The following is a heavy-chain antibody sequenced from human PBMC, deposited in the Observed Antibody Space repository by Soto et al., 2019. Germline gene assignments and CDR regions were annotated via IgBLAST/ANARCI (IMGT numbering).Heavy chain of an antibody. D-gene: IGHD3-10*01. CDR2: ISGSGSTI. V-gene: IGHV3-48*01. CDR3: ASNYYGSTKDYYYYYGLDV. CDR1: GFTFSNFR. J-gene: IGHJ6*02. Sequence: EVQLVESGGGLVQPGGSLRLSCAASGFTFSNFRMNWVRQVPGKGLEWVSYISGSGSTIYYADSVKGRFTISRDNAKNSLYLQINGLRAEDTAVYYCASNYYGSTKDYYYYYGLDVWGPGTTVTVSS.